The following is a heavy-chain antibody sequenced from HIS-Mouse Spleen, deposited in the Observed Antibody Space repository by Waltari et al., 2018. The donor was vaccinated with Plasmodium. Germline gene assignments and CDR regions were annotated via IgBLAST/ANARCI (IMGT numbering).Heavy chain of an antibody. V-gene: IGHV4-38-2*02. CDR2: IYHSGST. CDR3: ARSLGIASSYWYFDL. Sequence: QVQLQESGPGLVKPSETLSLTCTVSGYSISSGYYWGWIRQPPGKGLEWIGSIYHSGSTYYNPSLKGRVTISVDTSKNQFSLKLSSVTAADTAVYYCARSLGIASSYWYFDLWGRGTLVTVSS. CDR1: GYSISSGYY. D-gene: IGHD2-15*01. J-gene: IGHJ2*01.